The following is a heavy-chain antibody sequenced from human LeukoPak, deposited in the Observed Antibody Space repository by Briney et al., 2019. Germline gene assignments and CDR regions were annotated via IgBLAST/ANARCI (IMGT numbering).Heavy chain of an antibody. D-gene: IGHD6-13*01. CDR1: GGPFSGYY. CDR3: ARGRGQYSSSPFDP. CDR2: INHSGST. V-gene: IGHV4-34*01. Sequence: SETLSLTCAVYGGPFSGYYWSWIRQPPGKGLEWIGEINHSGSTNYNPSLKSRVTISVDTSKNQFSLKLSSVTAADTAVYYCARGRGQYSSSPFDPWGQGTLVTVSS. J-gene: IGHJ5*02.